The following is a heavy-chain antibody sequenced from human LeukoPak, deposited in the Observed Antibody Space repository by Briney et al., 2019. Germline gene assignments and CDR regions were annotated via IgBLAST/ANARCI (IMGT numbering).Heavy chain of an antibody. CDR1: GYTFTGYY. CDR2: INPNSGGT. D-gene: IGHD1-26*01. J-gene: IGHJ5*02. Sequence: ASVKVSCKASGYTFTGYYMHWVRQAPGQGLEWMGWINPNSGGTNYAQKFQGRVTMTRDTSISTAYMELSRLRSDDTAVYSCARDKYSGSSHANWFDPWGQGTLVTVSS. CDR3: ARDKYSGSSHANWFDP. V-gene: IGHV1-2*02.